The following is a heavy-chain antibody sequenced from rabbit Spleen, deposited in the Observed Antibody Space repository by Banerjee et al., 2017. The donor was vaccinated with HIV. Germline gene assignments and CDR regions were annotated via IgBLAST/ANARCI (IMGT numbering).Heavy chain of an antibody. CDR2: IHPGSGNT. V-gene: IGHV1S40*01. Sequence: QSLEESGGDLVKPGASPTLTCTASGFSFSSSYYMCWVRQAPGKGLEWIGCIHPGSGNTYYASWARGRFTITKTSSTTVTLQMTSLTAADTATHFCARHNGNNDALELWGQGTLVTVS. CDR3: ARHNGNNDALEL. CDR1: GFSFSSSYY. J-gene: IGHJ4*01. D-gene: IGHD5-1*01.